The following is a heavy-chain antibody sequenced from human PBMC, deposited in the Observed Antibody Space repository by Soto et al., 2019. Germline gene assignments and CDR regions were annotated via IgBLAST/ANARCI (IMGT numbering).Heavy chain of an antibody. CDR1: GGTFSSYA. CDR3: ARDRVVSSWHYYYYGMDV. Sequence: QVQLVQSGAEVKKPGSSVKVSCKASGGTFSSYAISWVRQAPGQGLEWMGGIIPIFGTANYAQKFQGRVTITADESTSTAYMELSSLRSEDTAVYYCARDRVVSSWHYYYYGMDVWGQGTTVTVAS. CDR2: IIPIFGTA. J-gene: IGHJ6*02. V-gene: IGHV1-69*01. D-gene: IGHD6-13*01.